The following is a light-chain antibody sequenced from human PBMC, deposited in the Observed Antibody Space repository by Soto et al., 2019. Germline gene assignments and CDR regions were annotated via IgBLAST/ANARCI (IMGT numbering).Light chain of an antibody. CDR2: TNN. Sequence: QSVLTQPPSASGTPGQRVTISCSGGSSNIGSNAVNWYQQLPGTAPKLLIYTNNQRPSGVPDRFSGSKSGTSASLDISGLQSEDESDYYCAAWDDSLNGWVFGGGTKVTVL. V-gene: IGLV1-44*01. J-gene: IGLJ3*02. CDR1: SSNIGSNA. CDR3: AAWDDSLNGWV.